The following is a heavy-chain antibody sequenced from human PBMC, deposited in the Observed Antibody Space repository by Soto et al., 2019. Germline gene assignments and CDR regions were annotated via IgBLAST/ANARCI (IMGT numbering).Heavy chain of an antibody. J-gene: IGHJ4*02. D-gene: IGHD2-8*01. V-gene: IGHV1-69*01. CDR3: ARENCTNALCPIDY. CDR2: IIPIFGTS. Sequence: QVQLVQSGAEVKKPGSSVKVSCKASGGTFSSYAFTWVRQAPGQGLEWMGGIIPIFGTSNYAQKFQGRITITADESTSTAYMERSGLRSEDTAVYYCARENCTNALCPIDYWGPRTLVTVSS. CDR1: GGTFSSYA.